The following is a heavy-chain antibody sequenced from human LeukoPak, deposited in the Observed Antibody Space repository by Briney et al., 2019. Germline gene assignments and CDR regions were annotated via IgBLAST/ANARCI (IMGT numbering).Heavy chain of an antibody. Sequence: GASVKVSCKASGGTFSSYAISWVRQAPGQGLEWMGWINPNSGGTNYAQKFQGWVTMTRDTSISTAYMELSRLRSDDTAVYYCASSSNDAFDIWGQGTMVTVSS. CDR2: INPNSGGT. V-gene: IGHV1-2*04. CDR1: GGTFSSYA. D-gene: IGHD2-2*01. CDR3: ASSSNDAFDI. J-gene: IGHJ3*02.